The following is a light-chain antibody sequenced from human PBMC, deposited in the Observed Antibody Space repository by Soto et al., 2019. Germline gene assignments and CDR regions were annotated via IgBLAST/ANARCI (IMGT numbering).Light chain of an antibody. Sequence: EIVLTQSPGTLSLSPGERATLSCRASQSVSATYLAWYQQKPGQAPRLLIYGASNRATGIPDRFTGSGSGTDFTLTISRLEPEDFAVYYCQQYGTSPITFGQGTRL. J-gene: IGKJ5*01. CDR3: QQYGTSPIT. CDR1: QSVSATY. CDR2: GAS. V-gene: IGKV3-20*01.